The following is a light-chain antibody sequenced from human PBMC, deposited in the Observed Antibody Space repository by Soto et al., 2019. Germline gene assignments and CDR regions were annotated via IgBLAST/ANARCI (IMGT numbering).Light chain of an antibody. CDR3: QHYGTSSWT. J-gene: IGKJ1*01. Sequence: EIVLTQSPGTLSLSPGERATLSCRASQSVSRNYLAWYQQKPGQAPRLLIYVASSRATGIPDRFSGSGSGTDFTLTISRLEPEDFAVYYCQHYGTSSWTFGQGTKVEIK. CDR1: QSVSRNY. CDR2: VAS. V-gene: IGKV3-20*01.